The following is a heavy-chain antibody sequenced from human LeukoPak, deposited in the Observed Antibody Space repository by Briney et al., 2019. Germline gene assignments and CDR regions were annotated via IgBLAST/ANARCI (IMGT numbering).Heavy chain of an antibody. CDR1: GGSIRNYY. CDR3: AGLQHSVVLNTMRGDFDV. V-gene: IGHV4-59*01. Sequence: SETLSLTCSVSGGSIRNYYWSWIRQPPGRGLEWIGYINDSGRFRYNPSLRGRVTMSLDKSKAQFSMKLNSVTAADTAIYYCAGLQHSVVLNTMRGDFDVWGQGTMVSVSS. CDR2: INDSGRF. D-gene: IGHD2-21*01. J-gene: IGHJ3*01.